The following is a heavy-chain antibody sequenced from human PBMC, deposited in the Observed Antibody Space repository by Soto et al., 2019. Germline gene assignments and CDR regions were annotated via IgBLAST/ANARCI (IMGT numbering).Heavy chain of an antibody. CDR3: ARDHSISSSGAWWLDP. CDR2: INPSGYIT. Sequence: ASVKVSCKASGYTFSNNWIHWVRRAPGQGLEWMGVINPSGYITNYAQKFQGRVTLTTDTSTRTVYMQLNSLTSGDTAVYYCARDHSISSSGAWWLDPWGQGTLVTVSS. J-gene: IGHJ5*02. CDR1: GYTFSNNW. D-gene: IGHD2-21*01. V-gene: IGHV1-46*01.